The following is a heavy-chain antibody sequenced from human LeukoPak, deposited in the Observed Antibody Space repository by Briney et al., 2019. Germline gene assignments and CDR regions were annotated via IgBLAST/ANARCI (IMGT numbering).Heavy chain of an antibody. D-gene: IGHD3-10*01. CDR2: ISGSGTTI. V-gene: IGHV3-48*03. Sequence: GGSLRLSCAASGFTFSSYEMNWVRQPPGKGLEWVSYISGSGTTIYYADSVKGRFTISRDNAKNSLYLHMNSLRAEDTAVYFCARGGVDYYGSGTYYLMYYFDYWGQGALVTVSS. CDR3: ARGGVDYYGSGTYYLMYYFDY. CDR1: GFTFSSYE. J-gene: IGHJ4*02.